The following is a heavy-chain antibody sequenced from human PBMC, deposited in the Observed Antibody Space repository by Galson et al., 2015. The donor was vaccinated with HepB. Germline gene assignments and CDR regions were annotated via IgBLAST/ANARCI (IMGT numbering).Heavy chain of an antibody. Sequence: ETLSLTCAVYGPSFNNYYWSWVRQTPGKGLEWIGEINFVESTTYNPSLESRVTMFTDLSKKQFSLKLTSVTAADTGVYYCARGRQGIAPAGPSASRRGGNWFDPWGQGTLVTVSS. V-gene: IGHV4-34*01. CDR2: INFVEST. CDR1: GPSFNNYY. D-gene: IGHD6-13*01. CDR3: ARGRQGIAPAGPSASRRGGNWFDP. J-gene: IGHJ5*02.